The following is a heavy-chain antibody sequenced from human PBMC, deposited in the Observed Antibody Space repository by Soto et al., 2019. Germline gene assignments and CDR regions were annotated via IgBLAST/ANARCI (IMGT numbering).Heavy chain of an antibody. J-gene: IGHJ3*02. CDR2: ISGSGGST. D-gene: IGHD3-22*01. Sequence: EVQLLESGGGLVQPGGSLRLSCAASGFTFSSYAMSWVRQAPGKGLEWVSAISGSGGSTYYADSVKGRFTISRDNSKNTLYLQMNSLRAEDTAVYYCAKVDDYYDSSGYPADAFDIWGQGTMVTVSS. CDR3: AKVDDYYDSSGYPADAFDI. V-gene: IGHV3-23*01. CDR1: GFTFSSYA.